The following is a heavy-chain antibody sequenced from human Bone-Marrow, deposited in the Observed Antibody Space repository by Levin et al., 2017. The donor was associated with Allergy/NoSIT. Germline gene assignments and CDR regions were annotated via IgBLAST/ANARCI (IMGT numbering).Heavy chain of an antibody. Sequence: TGGSLRLSCTASGFTFKTYSINWVRQSPGKGLEWVSSINSRGLYIYYADSLKGRFTVSRDDSTNSLYLDMDNLRAEDTAVYFCAAETYNYGPFYLDYWGRGVLVTVSS. CDR3: AAETYNYGPFYLDY. D-gene: IGHD5-18*01. V-gene: IGHV3-21*01. CDR2: INSRGLYI. CDR1: GFTFKTYS. J-gene: IGHJ4*02.